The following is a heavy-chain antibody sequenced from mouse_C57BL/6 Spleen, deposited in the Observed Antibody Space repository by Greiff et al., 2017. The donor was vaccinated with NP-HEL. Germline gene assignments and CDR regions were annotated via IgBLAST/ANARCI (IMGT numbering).Heavy chain of an antibody. CDR3: ARGGGTAHWYFDV. CDR1: GYTFTSYW. J-gene: IGHJ1*03. CDR2: IDPSDSYT. Sequence: QVQLQQPGAELVMPGASVKLSCKASGYTFTSYWMHWVKQRPGQGLEWIGEIDPSDSYTTYNQKFKGKSTLTVAKSSSTAYMQLSSLTSEDAAVYYCARGGGTAHWYFDVWGTGTTVTVSS. V-gene: IGHV1-69*01. D-gene: IGHD1-2*01.